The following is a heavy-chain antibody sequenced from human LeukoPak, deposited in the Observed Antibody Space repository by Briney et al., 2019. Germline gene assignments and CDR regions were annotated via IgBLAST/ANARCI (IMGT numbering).Heavy chain of an antibody. CDR1: GYTFTSYA. CDR2: INTNTGNP. J-gene: IGHJ4*02. Sequence: ASVKVSCKASGYTFTSYAMNWVRQAPGQGLEWMGWINTNTGNPTYAQGFTGRFVFSLDTSVSTAYLQISSLKAEDTAVYYCARRGKWLAYINFDYWGQGTLVTVSS. CDR3: ARRGKWLAYINFDY. D-gene: IGHD6-19*01. V-gene: IGHV7-4-1*02.